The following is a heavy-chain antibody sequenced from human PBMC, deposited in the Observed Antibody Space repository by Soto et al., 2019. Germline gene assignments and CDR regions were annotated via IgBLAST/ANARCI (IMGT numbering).Heavy chain of an antibody. V-gene: IGHV3-30-3*01. CDR1: GFTFSSYA. J-gene: IGHJ6*02. Sequence: PGGSLRLSCAASGFTFSSYAMHWVRQAPGKGLEWVSVISYDGSNKYYADSVKGRFTISRDNSKNTLYLQMNSLRAEDTAVYYCARDRELAAAGIFYYYGMDVWGQGTTVTVSS. CDR2: ISYDGSNK. D-gene: IGHD6-13*01. CDR3: ARDRELAAAGIFYYYGMDV.